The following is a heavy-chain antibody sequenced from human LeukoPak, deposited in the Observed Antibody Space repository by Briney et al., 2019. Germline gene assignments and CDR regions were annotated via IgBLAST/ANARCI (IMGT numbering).Heavy chain of an antibody. D-gene: IGHD6-19*01. Sequence: SETLSLTCTVSGGSISSYYWCWIRQPPGKGLEWIGYIYYSGGTNYNPSLTSRVTISVDTSKNQFSLKLSSVTAADTAVYYCAREAAVAGTYGMDVWGQGTTVTVSS. CDR1: GGSISSYY. CDR3: AREAAVAGTYGMDV. V-gene: IGHV4-59*01. CDR2: IYYSGGT. J-gene: IGHJ6*02.